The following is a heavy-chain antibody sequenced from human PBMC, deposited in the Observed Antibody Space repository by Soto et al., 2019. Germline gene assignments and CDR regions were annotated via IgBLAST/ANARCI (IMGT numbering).Heavy chain of an antibody. V-gene: IGHV4-34*01. CDR3: ARAYGGNSGVFDY. Sequence: QVQLQQWGAGLLKPSETLSLTCAVYGGSFSGYYWSWIRQPPGKGLEWIGEINHSGSTNYNPSLKSQVTISVDTSKNQFSLKLSSVTAADTAVYYCARAYGGNSGVFDYWGQGTLVTVSS. CDR2: INHSGST. J-gene: IGHJ4*02. CDR1: GGSFSGYY. D-gene: IGHD4-17*01.